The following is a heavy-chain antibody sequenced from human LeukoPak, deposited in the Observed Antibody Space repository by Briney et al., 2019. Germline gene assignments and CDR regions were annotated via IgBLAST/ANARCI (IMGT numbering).Heavy chain of an antibody. CDR3: AKDPSGAPYYYGMDV. Sequence: GGSLRLSCAASGFTFSDYYMSWIRQAPGKGLEWVSYISSSGSTIYYADSVKGRFTISRDNAKNSLYLQMNSLRAEDTAVYYCAKDPSGAPYYYGMDVWGQGTTVTISS. D-gene: IGHD1-14*01. CDR1: GFTFSDYY. CDR2: ISSSGSTI. J-gene: IGHJ6*02. V-gene: IGHV3-11*01.